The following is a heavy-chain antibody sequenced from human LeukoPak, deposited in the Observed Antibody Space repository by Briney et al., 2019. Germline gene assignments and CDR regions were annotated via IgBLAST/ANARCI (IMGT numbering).Heavy chain of an antibody. CDR2: LYSDGNT. J-gene: IGHJ4*02. V-gene: IGHV3-53*01. Sequence: GGSLRLSCAASGFTVITKDMTWVLQAAGPGLESVSVLYSDGNTKYADSVQGRFTISRDNSNNSLYLEMNSLSPDDTAVYYCARGVEPLAANTLAYWGQGTLVTVSS. CDR3: ARGVEPLAANTLAY. D-gene: IGHD1-14*01. CDR1: GFTVITKD.